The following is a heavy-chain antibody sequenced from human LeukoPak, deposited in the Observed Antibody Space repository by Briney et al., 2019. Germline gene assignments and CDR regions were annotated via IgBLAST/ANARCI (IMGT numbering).Heavy chain of an antibody. CDR1: GGSISSYY. D-gene: IGHD3-22*01. CDR3: AGQNYFDSSGYLFDY. Sequence: SETLSLTCTVSGGSISSYYWSWIRQPPGKGLEWIGFIYYGGSTNYNPSLKSRVTISVDRSKNQFSLKLSSATAADTALYYCAGQNYFDSSGYLFDYWGQGTRVTVSS. V-gene: IGHV4-59*08. CDR2: IYYGGST. J-gene: IGHJ4*02.